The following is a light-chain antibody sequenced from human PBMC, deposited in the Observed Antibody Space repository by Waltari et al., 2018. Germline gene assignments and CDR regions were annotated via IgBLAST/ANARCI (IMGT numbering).Light chain of an antibody. CDR3: QSYDSSLSGWV. J-gene: IGLJ2*01. Sequence: QSVLTQPPSVSGAPGQRVTISCPGSTSNIGAGSAVPWYQHLPGTAPKLLIYGTSNRPSGVPDRFSGSKSGTSASLAITGLQAEDEADYYCQSYDSSLSGWVFGGGTKLTVL. CDR1: TSNIGAGSA. CDR2: GTS. V-gene: IGLV1-40*01.